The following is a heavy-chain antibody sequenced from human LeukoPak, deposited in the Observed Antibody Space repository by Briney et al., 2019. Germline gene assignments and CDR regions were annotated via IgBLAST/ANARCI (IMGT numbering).Heavy chain of an antibody. Sequence: SETLSLTCTVSGGSISSYYWSWIRQPPGKGLEWIGYVYYSGSTNYNPPLKSRVTISVDTSKSQFSLKLSSVTAADTAVYYCARVIAPAAWFDPWSQGALVTVSS. CDR3: ARVIAPAAWFDP. CDR2: VYYSGST. D-gene: IGHD6-13*01. V-gene: IGHV4-59*01. J-gene: IGHJ5*02. CDR1: GGSISSYY.